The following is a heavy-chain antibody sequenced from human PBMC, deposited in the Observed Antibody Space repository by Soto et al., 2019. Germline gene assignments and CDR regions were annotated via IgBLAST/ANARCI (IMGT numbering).Heavy chain of an antibody. CDR1: GCSISSYY. CDR3: ARGSFRSGWYNY. V-gene: IGHV4-59*08. D-gene: IGHD6-19*01. Sequence: SETLSLTCTVSGCSISSYYWSWIRQPPGKGLEWIGYIYYSGSTNYNPSLKSRVTISVDTSKNQFSLRLSSVTAADTAVYYCARGSFRSGWYNYWGQGTLVTVSS. J-gene: IGHJ4*02. CDR2: IYYSGST.